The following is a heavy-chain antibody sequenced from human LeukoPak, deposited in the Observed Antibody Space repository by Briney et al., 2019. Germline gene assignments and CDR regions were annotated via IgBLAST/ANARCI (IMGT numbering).Heavy chain of an antibody. J-gene: IGHJ5*01. CDR3: ARFVARNWFDS. D-gene: IGHD2-21*01. Sequence: SETLSLTCAVYGGSFSGYYWSWIRQPPGKGLEWIGEINHSGSTNYKPSLKSRVTISVDTTKNQFSLKLSSVTAADTAVYYCARFVARNWFDSWGQGTLVTVSS. CDR2: INHSGST. CDR1: GGSFSGYY. V-gene: IGHV4-34*01.